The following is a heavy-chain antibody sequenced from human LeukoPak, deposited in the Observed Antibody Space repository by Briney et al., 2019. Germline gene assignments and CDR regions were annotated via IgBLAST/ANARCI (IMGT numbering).Heavy chain of an antibody. J-gene: IGHJ3*02. CDR2: IIPILGIA. Sequence: GASVNVSCKASGGTFSSYAISWVRQAPGQGLEWMGRIIPILGIANYAQKFQGRVTITADKSTSTAYMELSSLRSEDTAVYYCARCLYTSGYDLYAFDIWGQGTMVTVSS. D-gene: IGHD5-12*01. CDR3: ARCLYTSGYDLYAFDI. CDR1: GGTFSSYA. V-gene: IGHV1-69*04.